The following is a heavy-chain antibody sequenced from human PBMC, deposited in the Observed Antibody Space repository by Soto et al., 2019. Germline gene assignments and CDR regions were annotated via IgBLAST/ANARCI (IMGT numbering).Heavy chain of an antibody. CDR2: IYWDDDK. CDR1: GFSLTTSGVG. CDR3: AHRVLRTVFGLVTTTAIYFDF. Sequence: QITLNESGPTVVRPTETLTLTCRFSGFSLTTSGVGVGWIRQSPGKAPEWLELIYWDDDKRYSAYLKSRLTITKDTSKNQVVLTVSALDPTDTATYYCAHRVLRTVFGLVTTTAIYFDFWGQGTQVAVSS. V-gene: IGHV2-5*02. J-gene: IGHJ4*02. D-gene: IGHD3-3*01.